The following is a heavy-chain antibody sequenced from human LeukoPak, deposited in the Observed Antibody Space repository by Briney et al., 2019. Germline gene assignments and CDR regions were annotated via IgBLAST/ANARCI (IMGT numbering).Heavy chain of an antibody. CDR2: ISSSSSTI. Sequence: GSLRLSCAASGFTFSSYEMNWVRQAPGKGLEWVSYISSSSSTIYYADSAKGRFTISRDNAKNSLYLQMNSLRAEDTAVYYCAGDDDYGDYYYYYMDVWGKGTTVTVSS. V-gene: IGHV3-48*01. J-gene: IGHJ6*03. CDR3: AGDDDYGDYYYYYMDV. CDR1: GFTFSSYE. D-gene: IGHD4-17*01.